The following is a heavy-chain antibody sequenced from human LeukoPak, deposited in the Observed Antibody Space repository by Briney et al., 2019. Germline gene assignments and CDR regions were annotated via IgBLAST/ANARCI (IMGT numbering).Heavy chain of an antibody. Sequence: SSVKVSCKASGGTFSSYAISWVRQAPEQGLEWMGGIIPIFGTANYAQKFQGRVTITADKSTSTAYMELSSLRSEDTAVYYCASLLGYCSSTSCYVHWGQGTLVTVSS. D-gene: IGHD2-2*01. V-gene: IGHV1-69*06. CDR1: GGTFSSYA. CDR3: ASLLGYCSSTSCYVH. J-gene: IGHJ4*02. CDR2: IIPIFGTA.